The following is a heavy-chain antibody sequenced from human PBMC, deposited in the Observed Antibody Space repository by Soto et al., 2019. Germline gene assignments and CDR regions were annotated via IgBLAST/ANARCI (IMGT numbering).Heavy chain of an antibody. V-gene: IGHV4-39*01. D-gene: IGHD3-3*01. CDR1: GGSISSSSYY. CDR3: ATHTIIPLFGVVITPNLYYYGMDV. Sequence: SETLSLTCTVSGGSISSSSYYWGWIRQPPGKGLDWIGSIYYSGSTHYNPSLKIRVTISVDTSKNQLSLKLRSVTAADTAVYYCATHTIIPLFGVVITPNLYYYGMDVWGQGTTVTVSS. J-gene: IGHJ6*02. CDR2: IYYSGST.